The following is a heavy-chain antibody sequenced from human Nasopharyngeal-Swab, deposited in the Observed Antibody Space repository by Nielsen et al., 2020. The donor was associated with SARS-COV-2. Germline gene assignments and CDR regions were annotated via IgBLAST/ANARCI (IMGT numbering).Heavy chain of an antibody. V-gene: IGHV3-21*01. Sequence: GESLKIPCAASGFTFNNYNFNWVRQAPGKGLEWVSSISISSSYIYYADSVKGRFTIPRDNAKNSLYLQMNSLRAEDTAVYYCARGGLDYDFWSAYFMDVWGQGTTVTVSS. CDR3: ARGGLDYDFWSAYFMDV. J-gene: IGHJ6*02. CDR1: GFTFNNYN. D-gene: IGHD3-3*01. CDR2: ISISSSYI.